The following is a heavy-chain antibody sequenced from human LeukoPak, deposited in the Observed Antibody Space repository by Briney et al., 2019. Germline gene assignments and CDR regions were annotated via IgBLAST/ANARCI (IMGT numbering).Heavy chain of an antibody. V-gene: IGHV4-34*01. CDR2: INHSGST. J-gene: IGHJ4*02. CDR1: GGSFSGYY. CDR3: ARESCSGGSCYSSYLFDY. D-gene: IGHD2-15*01. Sequence: SETLSLTCAVYGGSFSGYYWSWTRQPPGKGLEWIGEINHSGSTNYNPSLKSRVTISVDTSKNQFSLKLSSVTAADTAVYYCARESCSGGSCYSSYLFDYWGQGTLVTVSS.